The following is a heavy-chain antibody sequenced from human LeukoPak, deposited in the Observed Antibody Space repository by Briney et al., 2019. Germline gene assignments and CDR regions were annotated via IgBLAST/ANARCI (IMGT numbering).Heavy chain of an antibody. CDR3: ARAPGGYCGGDCYEGYYYMDV. J-gene: IGHJ6*03. V-gene: IGHV3-21*01. D-gene: IGHD2-21*02. Sequence: PGGSLRLSCAASGFTFSSYSMNWVRQAPGKGLEWVSSNIYYADSVKGRFTISRDNAKNSLYLQMNSLRAEDTAVYYCARAPGGYCGGDCYEGYYYMDVWGKGTTVTVSS. CDR2: NI. CDR1: GFTFSSYS.